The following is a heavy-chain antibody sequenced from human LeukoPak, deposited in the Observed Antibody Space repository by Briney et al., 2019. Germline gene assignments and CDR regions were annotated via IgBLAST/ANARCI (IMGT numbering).Heavy chain of an antibody. CDR3: ATDTQTDAFDI. Sequence: ASVKVSCKASGGTFSSYAISWVRQAPGQGLEWTGGIIPIFGTANYAQKFQGRVTMTEDTSTDTAYMELSSLRSEDTAVYYCATDTQTDAFDIWGQGTMVTVSS. V-gene: IGHV1-69*06. J-gene: IGHJ3*02. CDR1: GGTFSSYA. CDR2: IIPIFGTA.